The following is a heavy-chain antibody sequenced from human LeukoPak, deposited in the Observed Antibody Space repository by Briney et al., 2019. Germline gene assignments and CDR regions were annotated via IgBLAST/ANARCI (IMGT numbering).Heavy chain of an antibody. J-gene: IGHJ5*02. Sequence: XSETLSLTCTVSGDSINAYYWGWIRQPPGKGLEWIGYIYFSGTTKYNPSLESRVTISVDTSKNQFSLKLSSVTAADTAVYYCARRRAEGGSNGHYNWFDPWGQGILVTVSS. CDR3: ARRRAEGGSNGHYNWFDP. V-gene: IGHV4-59*08. CDR1: GDSINAYY. D-gene: IGHD6-13*01. CDR2: IYFSGTT.